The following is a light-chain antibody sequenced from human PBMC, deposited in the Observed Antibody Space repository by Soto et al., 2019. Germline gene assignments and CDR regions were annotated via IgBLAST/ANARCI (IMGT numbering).Light chain of an antibody. V-gene: IGKV1-9*01. CDR1: QGVSRY. Sequence: IQLTQSPSSLSASVGDSVTITCRASQGVSRYLSWYQQKPGRAPILLISAASTLQSGVPARFSGSGSGTDFTLSITSLQPEDFATYYCQQLNTYPVIFGGGTKVAIK. CDR3: QQLNTYPVI. CDR2: AAS. J-gene: IGKJ4*01.